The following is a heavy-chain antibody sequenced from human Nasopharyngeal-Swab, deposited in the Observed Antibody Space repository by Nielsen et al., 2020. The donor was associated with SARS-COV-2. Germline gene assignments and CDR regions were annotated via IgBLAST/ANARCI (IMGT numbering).Heavy chain of an antibody. CDR3: ARGQDAYYYMDV. CDR1: GGTSNGFH. Sequence: SETLSPTCVAFGGTSNGFHWKWIRQTPGKGLEWIGEINDRGSGNYNPSLRSRVTISAGTSNIQFSLKLNSVTAADTAVYYCARGQDAYYYMDVWGEGTLVTVSS. CDR2: INDRGSG. J-gene: IGHJ6*03. D-gene: IGHD2-15*01. V-gene: IGHV4-34*01.